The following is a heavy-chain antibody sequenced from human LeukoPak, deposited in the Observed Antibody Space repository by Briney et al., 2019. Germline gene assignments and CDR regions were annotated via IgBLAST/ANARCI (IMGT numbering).Heavy chain of an antibody. V-gene: IGHV3-21*01. CDR3: ARDLLPDDAFDI. CDR1: GFTLSSYS. Sequence: GGSLRLSCAASGFTLSSYSMNWVRQAPGKGLEWVSSISSSSSYIYYADSVKGRFTISRDNAKNSLYLQMNSLRAEDTAVYYCARDLLPDDAFDIWGQGTMVTVSS. J-gene: IGHJ3*02. CDR2: ISSSSSYI.